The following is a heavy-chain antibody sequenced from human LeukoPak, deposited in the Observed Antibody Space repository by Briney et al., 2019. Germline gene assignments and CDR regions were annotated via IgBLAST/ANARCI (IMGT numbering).Heavy chain of an antibody. CDR3: AGIGGLDY. J-gene: IGHJ4*02. V-gene: IGHV3-7*01. D-gene: IGHD3-16*01. Sequence: GGSLRLSCAASGFTFSSYWMSWVRQAPGKGLEWVANIKQDGGEIYYVDSVKGRFTISRDNAKNSLYLQMNSLRGEDTAVYYCAGIGGLDYWGQGTLVTVCS. CDR1: GFTFSSYW. CDR2: IKQDGGEI.